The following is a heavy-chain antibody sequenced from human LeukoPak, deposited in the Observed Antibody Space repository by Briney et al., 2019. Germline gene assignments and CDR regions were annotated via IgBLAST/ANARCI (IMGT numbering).Heavy chain of an antibody. V-gene: IGHV3-48*02. Sequence: GGSLRLSCAASGFTFSSYNMNWVRQAPGKGLEWVSYISTSSRNIQYADSVKGRFTISRDNAKNSVYLQMNSLRDEDTAVYYCARSGDYGDYTAYRGQGTLVTVSS. CDR3: ARSGDYGDYTAY. D-gene: IGHD4-17*01. CDR1: GFTFSSYN. J-gene: IGHJ4*02. CDR2: ISTSSRNI.